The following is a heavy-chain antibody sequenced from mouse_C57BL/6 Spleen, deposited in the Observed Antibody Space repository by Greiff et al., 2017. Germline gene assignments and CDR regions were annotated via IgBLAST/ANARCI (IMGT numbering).Heavy chain of an antibody. J-gene: IGHJ4*01. CDR2: IYPSDSGT. CDR3: ARNYYYAMDY. V-gene: IGHV1-61*01. Sequence: VQLQQPGAELVRPGSSVKLSCKASGYTFTSYWMDWVKQRPGQGLEWIGNIYPSDSGTHYNQKFKDQATFPVDKSSSTAYMHLSSLTSEDSAVYYWARNYYYAMDYWGQGTSVTVSS. CDR1: GYTFTSYW.